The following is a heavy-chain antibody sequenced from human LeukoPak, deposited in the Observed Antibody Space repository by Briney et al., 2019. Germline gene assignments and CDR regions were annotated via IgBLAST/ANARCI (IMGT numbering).Heavy chain of an antibody. V-gene: IGHV1-69*05. CDR2: SIPIFGTA. CDR3: ASPYSSSSYYYYMDV. CDR1: VGTFSSYA. Sequence: SVKVSFKASVGTFSSYAISWVRQAPGQGLDGMGGSIPIFGTANYAQKFQGRVTITTDESKSKAYMELSSLTSEDTAVYHCASPYSSSSYYYYMDVWGKGPTVSVSS. J-gene: IGHJ6*03. D-gene: IGHD6-6*01.